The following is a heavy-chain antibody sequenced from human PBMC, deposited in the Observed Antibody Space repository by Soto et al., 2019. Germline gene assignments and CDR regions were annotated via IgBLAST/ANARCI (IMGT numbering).Heavy chain of an antibody. J-gene: IGHJ3*02. CDR3: ARVVRGFGELLSDASDI. Sequence: PSETLSLTCAVSGDSISGNNWWSWVRQSPGKGLEWIGEIYHTGKATYNPSLKTRVTMSVDKSKIQFSLEVRSVTVADTAVYYCARVVRGFGELLSDASDIWGQGTMVTVSS. CDR1: GDSISGNNW. V-gene: IGHV4-4*02. D-gene: IGHD3-10*01. CDR2: IYHTGKA.